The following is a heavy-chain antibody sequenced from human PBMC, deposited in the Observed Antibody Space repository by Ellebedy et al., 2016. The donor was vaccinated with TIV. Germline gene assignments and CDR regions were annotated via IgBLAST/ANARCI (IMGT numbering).Heavy chain of an antibody. D-gene: IGHD3-3*01. J-gene: IGHJ4*02. CDR1: GGSISSGTYY. Sequence: SETLSLTXTVPGGSISSGTYYWSWIRQPAGKGLEWIGRIYTSGSTNYNPSLRSRVTMSVDTSKNQFSLKLSSVTAADTAVYYCASGGWSGDRYYFDYWGQGTLVTVSS. CDR3: ASGGWSGDRYYFDY. V-gene: IGHV4-61*02. CDR2: IYTSGST.